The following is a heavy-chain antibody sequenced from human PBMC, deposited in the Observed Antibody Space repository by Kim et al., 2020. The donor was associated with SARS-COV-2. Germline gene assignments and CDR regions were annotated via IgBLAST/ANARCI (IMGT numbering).Heavy chain of an antibody. J-gene: IGHJ3*02. Sequence: ASVKVSCKASGYNLITYDISWVRQAPGQGLEWLGRISPYNGHTNYAQKFHGRVTLTTDTSTSTVYMELRSLSPDYTAVFYCARDPTYSFDIWGQGTMVTV. CDR3: ARDPTYSFDI. D-gene: IGHD3-10*01. V-gene: IGHV1-18*01. CDR2: ISPYNGHT. CDR1: GYNLITYD.